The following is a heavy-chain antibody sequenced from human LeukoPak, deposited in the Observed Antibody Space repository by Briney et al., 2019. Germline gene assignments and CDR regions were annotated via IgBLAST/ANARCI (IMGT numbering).Heavy chain of an antibody. Sequence: GGSLRLSCAASGFTFSSYAMSWVRQAPGKGLEWVSGFSGSGGGTDYADSVRGGFTISRDNSKNTLYLEMNSLRAEDTAVYYCAKSTSAELYGLDVWGQGTTVTVSS. J-gene: IGHJ6*02. V-gene: IGHV3-23*01. D-gene: IGHD1-7*01. CDR2: FSGSGGGT. CDR1: GFTFSSYA. CDR3: AKSTSAELYGLDV.